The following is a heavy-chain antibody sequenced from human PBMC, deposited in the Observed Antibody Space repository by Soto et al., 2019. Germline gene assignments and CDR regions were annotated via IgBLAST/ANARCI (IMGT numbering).Heavy chain of an antibody. Sequence: QVQLVESGGGVVQPGRSLRLSCAASGFTFSSYGMHWVRQAPGKGLEWVAVIWYDGSNKYYADSVKGRFTISRDNSKNTLYLQMNSRRAEDTAVYYCARGSSFFDYWGQGTLVTVSS. V-gene: IGHV3-33*01. CDR2: IWYDGSNK. CDR1: GFTFSSYG. D-gene: IGHD6-6*01. CDR3: ARGSSFFDY. J-gene: IGHJ4*02.